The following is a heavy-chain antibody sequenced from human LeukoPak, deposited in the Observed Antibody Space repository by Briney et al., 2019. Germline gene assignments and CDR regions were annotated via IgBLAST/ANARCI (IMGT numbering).Heavy chain of an antibody. D-gene: IGHD3-3*01. CDR1: GFTFSHYN. CDR3: ARPHNNWRWYFDL. CDR2: IYSGGST. J-gene: IGHJ2*01. Sequence: PGGSLRLSCVASGFTFSHYNMNWVRQAPGKGLEWVSVIYSGGSTYYADSVKGRFTISRDNSKNTLYLQMNSLRAEDTAVYYCARPHNNWRWYFDLWGRGTLVTVSS. V-gene: IGHV3-53*01.